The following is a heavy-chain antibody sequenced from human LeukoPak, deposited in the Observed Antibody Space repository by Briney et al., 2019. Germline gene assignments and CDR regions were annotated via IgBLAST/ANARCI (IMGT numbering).Heavy chain of an antibody. J-gene: IGHJ5*02. Sequence: SETLSLTCAVYGGSFSGYYWSWIRQPPGKGLEWIGEINHSGSTNYNPSLKSRVTISVDTSKNQFSLKLSSVTAADTAVYYCARGHNDFWSGYPRWFDPWGQGTLVTVSS. CDR1: GGSFSGYY. CDR2: INHSGST. V-gene: IGHV4-34*01. CDR3: ARGHNDFWSGYPRWFDP. D-gene: IGHD3-3*01.